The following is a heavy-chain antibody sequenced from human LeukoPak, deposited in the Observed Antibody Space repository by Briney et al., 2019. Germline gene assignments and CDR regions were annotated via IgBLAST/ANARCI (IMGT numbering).Heavy chain of an antibody. D-gene: IGHD3-22*01. Sequence: SVKVSCKSSGCTFSSYAISWVRQAPGQGLEWMGRIIPIFGTANYAQKFQGRVTITTDESTSTAYMELSSLRSEDTAVYYCARATTLYYDSSGYYYGYWGQGTLVTVSS. J-gene: IGHJ4*02. CDR2: IIPIFGTA. CDR1: GCTFSSYA. CDR3: ARATTLYYDSSGYYYGY. V-gene: IGHV1-69*05.